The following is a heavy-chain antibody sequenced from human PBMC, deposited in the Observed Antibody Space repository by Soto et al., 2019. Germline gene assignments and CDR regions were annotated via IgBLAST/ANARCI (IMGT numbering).Heavy chain of an antibody. D-gene: IGHD3-22*01. CDR1: GGTFSSYA. CDR3: ARYYYDSSGYYYYFDY. Sequence: ASVKVSCKASGGTFSSYAISWVRQAPGQGLEWMGGIIPIFGTANYAQKFQGRVTITADESTSTAYMELSSLRSEDTAVYYCARYYYDSSGYYYYFDYWGQGTLVTVSS. CDR2: IIPIFGTA. V-gene: IGHV1-69*13. J-gene: IGHJ4*02.